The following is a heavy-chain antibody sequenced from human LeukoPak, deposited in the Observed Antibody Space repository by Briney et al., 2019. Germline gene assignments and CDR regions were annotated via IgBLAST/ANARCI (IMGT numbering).Heavy chain of an antibody. CDR2: IKQDGSEK. Sequence: GGSLRLSCAASGFTFSSYAMSWVRQAPGKGLEWVANIKQDGSEKYYVDSVKGRFTISRDNAKNSLYLQMNSLRAEDTAVYYCARDHSSSWYGSWLYWGQGSLVAVSS. J-gene: IGHJ4*02. D-gene: IGHD6-13*01. CDR1: GFTFSSYA. CDR3: ARDHSSSWYGSWLY. V-gene: IGHV3-7*04.